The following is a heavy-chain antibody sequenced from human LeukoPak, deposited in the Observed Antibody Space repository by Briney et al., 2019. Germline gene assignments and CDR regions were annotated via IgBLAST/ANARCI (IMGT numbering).Heavy chain of an antibody. Sequence: GGSLRLSCVASGFTFSSYGMHWVRQAPGKGLEWVAFIRYDGSNKYYADSVKGRFAISRDNSKNTLYLQMNSLRAEDTAVYYCATLVGADFDYWGQGTLVTVSS. V-gene: IGHV3-30*02. D-gene: IGHD1-26*01. CDR1: GFTFSSYG. CDR2: IRYDGSNK. CDR3: ATLVGADFDY. J-gene: IGHJ4*02.